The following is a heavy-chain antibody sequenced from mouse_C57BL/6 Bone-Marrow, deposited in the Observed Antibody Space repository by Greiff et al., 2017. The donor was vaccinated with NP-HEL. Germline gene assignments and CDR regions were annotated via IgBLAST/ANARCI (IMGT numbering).Heavy chain of an antibody. J-gene: IGHJ1*03. CDR3: ARMDYYGSSGYFDV. CDR1: GFSLSTFGMG. D-gene: IGHD1-1*01. V-gene: IGHV8-8*01. Sequence: QVTLKVSGPGILQPSQTLSLTCSFSGFSLSTFGMGVGWIRQPSGQGLEWLAHIWWDDDKYYNPALKSRLTISKDTSKNQVFLTIANVDTADTATYYCARMDYYGSSGYFDVWGTGTTVTVSS. CDR2: IWWDDDK.